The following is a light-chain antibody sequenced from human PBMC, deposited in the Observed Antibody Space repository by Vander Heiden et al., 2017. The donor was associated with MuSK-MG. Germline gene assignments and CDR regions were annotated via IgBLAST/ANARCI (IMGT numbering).Light chain of an antibody. V-gene: IGLV3-25*03. CDR3: QSADSSGTPVV. Sequence: SYELTQPPSVSVSPGQTARIPCSGDALPKQYAYWYQQKPGQAPVLVIYKDSERPSGIPERFSGSSSGTTVTLTISGGQAEDEADYYCQSADSSGTPVVFGGGTKLTVL. J-gene: IGLJ2*01. CDR2: KDS. CDR1: ALPKQY.